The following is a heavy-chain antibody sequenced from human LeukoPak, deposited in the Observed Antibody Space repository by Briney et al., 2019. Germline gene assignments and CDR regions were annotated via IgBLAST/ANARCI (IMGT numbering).Heavy chain of an antibody. V-gene: IGHV4-38-2*02. D-gene: IGHD3-16*01. Sequence: PSETLSLTCTVSGYSISSHYYWGWIRQPPGKGLEWIGCIYHSGSTYYNPSLKSRVTISVDTSKNQFSLKLSSVTAADTAVYYCARQAITGSSWFDPWGQGTLVTVSS. CDR2: IYHSGST. CDR3: ARQAITGSSWFDP. CDR1: GYSISSHYY. J-gene: IGHJ5*02.